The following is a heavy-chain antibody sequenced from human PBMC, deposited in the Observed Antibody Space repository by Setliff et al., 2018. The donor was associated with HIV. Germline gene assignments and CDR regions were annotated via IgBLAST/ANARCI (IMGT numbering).Heavy chain of an antibody. CDR2: INAGNGNT. CDR1: GYTFTTYA. Sequence: ASVKVSCKASGYTFTTYAMHWVRQAPGQRLEWMGWINAGNGNTKYSQKFQGRATITRDTSASTAYMELSSLRSGDTAVYYCARNGGPYAGGALYYYYGMDVWGQGTTVTVSS. CDR3: ARNGGPYAGGALYYYYGMDV. V-gene: IGHV1-3*01. J-gene: IGHJ6*02. D-gene: IGHD3-16*01.